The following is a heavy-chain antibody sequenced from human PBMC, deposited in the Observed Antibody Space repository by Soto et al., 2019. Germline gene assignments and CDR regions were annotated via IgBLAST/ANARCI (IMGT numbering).Heavy chain of an antibody. CDR1: GDSISNSRFY. Sequence: SETLSLTCSVSGDSISNSRFYWAWIRQPPGEGLEWIGSIYHTGNAYYNPSLKSRVTIFVDTSKNQFSLKLTSVTAADTALYYCARDYFDSSDYTTNWFDPWGQGTLV. CDR3: ARDYFDSSDYTTNWFDP. J-gene: IGHJ5*02. D-gene: IGHD3-22*01. CDR2: IYHTGNA. V-gene: IGHV4-39*01.